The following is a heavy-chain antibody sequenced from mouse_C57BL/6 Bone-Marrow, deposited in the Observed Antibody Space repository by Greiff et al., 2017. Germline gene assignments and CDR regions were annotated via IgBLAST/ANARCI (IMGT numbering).Heavy chain of an antibody. V-gene: IGHV5-9-1*02. CDR3: TREGITTVMDY. Sequence: EVHLVESGEGLVKPGGSLKLSCAASGFTFSSYAMSWVRQTPEKRLEWVAYISSGGDYIYYADTVKGRFTISRDNARNTLYLQMSSLKSEDTAMYYCTREGITTVMDYWGQGTSVTVSS. CDR1: GFTFSSYA. D-gene: IGHD1-1*01. J-gene: IGHJ4*01. CDR2: ISSGGDYI.